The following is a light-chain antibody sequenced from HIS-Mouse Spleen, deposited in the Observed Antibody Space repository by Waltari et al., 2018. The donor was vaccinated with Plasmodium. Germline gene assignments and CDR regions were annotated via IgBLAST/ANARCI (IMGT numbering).Light chain of an antibody. CDR2: KDS. CDR3: QSADSSGTPNWV. Sequence: SYELTQPPSVSVSPGQTARITCSGDALPKQYAYWSQQKPGQAPVLVIYKDSARPSGIPERFSGSSSGTTVTLTISGVQAEDDADYYCQSADSSGTPNWVFGGGTKLTVL. J-gene: IGLJ3*02. V-gene: IGLV3-25*03. CDR1: ALPKQY.